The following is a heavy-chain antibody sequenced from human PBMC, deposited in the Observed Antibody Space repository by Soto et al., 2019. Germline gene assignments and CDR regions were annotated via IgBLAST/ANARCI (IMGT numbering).Heavy chain of an antibody. V-gene: IGHV3-11*01. J-gene: IGHJ4*02. Sequence: GGSLRLSCAASGFTFSDYYMSWIRQAPGKGLEWVSYISSSGSTIYYADSVKGRFTISRDNAKNSLYLQMNSLRAEDTAVYYCGRARYFDYSDSSGYPVYWGPGALLTVFS. CDR1: GFTFSDYY. CDR2: ISSSGSTI. D-gene: IGHD3-22*01. CDR3: GRARYFDYSDSSGYPVY.